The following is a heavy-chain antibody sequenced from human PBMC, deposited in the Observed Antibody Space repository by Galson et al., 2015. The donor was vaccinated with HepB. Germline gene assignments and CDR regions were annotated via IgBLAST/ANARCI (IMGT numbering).Heavy chain of an antibody. CDR3: TTDGNKWDYSLDY. CDR1: GFTFNKAW. CDR2: IKSETETM. J-gene: IGHJ4*02. V-gene: IGHV3-15*07. Sequence: SLRLSCAASGFTFNKAWMNWVRQAPGKGPEWVGRIKSETETMDYAAPIKGRFSIWRDDSRSTVYLQVNSLRIDDTAVYYCTTDGNKWDYSLDYWGRGTLVTVAS. D-gene: IGHD2-21*01.